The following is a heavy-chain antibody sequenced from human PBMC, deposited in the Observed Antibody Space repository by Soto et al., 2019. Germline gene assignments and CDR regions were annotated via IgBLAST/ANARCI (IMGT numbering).Heavy chain of an antibody. D-gene: IGHD6-6*01. V-gene: IGHV6-1*01. CDR3: ARVGQSSSSRDYGMDV. Sequence: PSQTLSLTCAITGDSVSSNSAAWNWIRQSPSRGLEWLGRTYYRSKWYNDYAVSVKSRITINPDTSKNQFSLQLNSVTPEDTAVYYRARVGQSSSSRDYGMDVWGQGTTVTVSS. CDR2: TYYRSKWYN. CDR1: GDSVSSNSAA. J-gene: IGHJ6*02.